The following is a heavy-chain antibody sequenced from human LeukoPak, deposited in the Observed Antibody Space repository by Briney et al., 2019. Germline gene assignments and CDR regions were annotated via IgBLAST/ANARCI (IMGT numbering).Heavy chain of an antibody. CDR1: GGTFSSYA. V-gene: IGHV1-69*04. J-gene: IGHJ4*02. CDR2: IIPILGIA. Sequence: ASVKVSCKASGGTFSSYAISWVRQAPGQGLEWMGRIIPILGIANYAQKFQGRVTITADKSTSTAYMELSSLRSEDTAVYYCARGAFGIQLWLGYFDYWGQGTLVTVSS. D-gene: IGHD5-18*01. CDR3: ARGAFGIQLWLGYFDY.